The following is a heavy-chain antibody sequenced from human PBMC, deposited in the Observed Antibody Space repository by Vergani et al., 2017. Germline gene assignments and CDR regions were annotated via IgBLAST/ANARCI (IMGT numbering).Heavy chain of an antibody. D-gene: IGHD6-13*01. CDR1: GFIFSTYA. Sequence: EVQLLESGGDLVQPGGSLRLSCTASGFIFSTYAMSWVRQAPGKGLEWVSLISWDGGSTYYADSVKGRFTISRDNSKNSLYLQMNSLRAEDTALYYCAKAIAAAGFYYYGMDVWGQGTTVTVSS. J-gene: IGHJ6*02. CDR2: ISWDGGST. CDR3: AKAIAAAGFYYYGMDV. V-gene: IGHV3-43D*04.